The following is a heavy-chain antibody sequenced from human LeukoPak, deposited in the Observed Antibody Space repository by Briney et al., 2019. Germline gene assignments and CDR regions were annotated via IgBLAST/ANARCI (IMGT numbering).Heavy chain of an antibody. CDR2: ISYDGSNK. Sequence: KPGRSLRLSCAASGFTFSSYAMHWVRQAPGKGLEWVAVISYDGSNKYYADSVKGRFTISRDNSKNTLYLQMNSLRAEDTAVYYCARDGVVVAATPDYYYYGMDVWGKGTTVTVSS. CDR3: ARDGVVVAATPDYYYYGMDV. CDR1: GFTFSSYA. V-gene: IGHV3-30*04. D-gene: IGHD2-15*01. J-gene: IGHJ6*04.